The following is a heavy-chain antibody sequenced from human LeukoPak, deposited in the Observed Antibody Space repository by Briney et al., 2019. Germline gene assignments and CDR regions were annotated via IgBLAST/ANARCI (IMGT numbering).Heavy chain of an antibody. J-gene: IGHJ4*02. Sequence: RGESLKISCRGSGYSFTGYWVAWVRQMPGKGLECMGVINPADSDTRYSPSFQGQVTTSVDKSISTAYLQWSSLKASDTAIYCCHFTGVMGYWGQGTLVTVSS. CDR1: GYSFTGYW. CDR3: HFTGVMGY. D-gene: IGHD2-8*02. V-gene: IGHV5-51*01. CDR2: INPADSDT.